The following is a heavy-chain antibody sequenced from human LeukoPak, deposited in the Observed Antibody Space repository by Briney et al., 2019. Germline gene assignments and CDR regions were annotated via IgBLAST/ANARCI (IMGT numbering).Heavy chain of an antibody. J-gene: IGHJ3*02. CDR3: ASSHRAARPHHANDASDI. CDR1: GYTFTSYG. Sequence: GASVKVSCKASGYTFTSYGISWVRQAPGQGLEWMGWVSAYNGNTNYAQKLQGRVTMTTDTSTSTAYMELRSLRSDDTAVYYCASSHRAARPHHANDASDIWGQGTVVTVSS. V-gene: IGHV1-18*01. CDR2: VSAYNGNT. D-gene: IGHD6-6*01.